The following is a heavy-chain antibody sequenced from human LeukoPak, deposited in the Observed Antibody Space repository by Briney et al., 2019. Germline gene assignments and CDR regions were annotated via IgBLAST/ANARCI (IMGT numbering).Heavy chain of an antibody. V-gene: IGHV3-74*01. CDR2: INSDGSGT. CDR3: ARAASGSYSYDY. D-gene: IGHD1-26*01. J-gene: IGHJ4*02. Sequence: GGSLRLSCAASGFTFSSYWMHWVRQAPGKGLVWVSRINSDGSGTIYADSVKGRFTICRDNAKNTLYLRMNSLRAEDTAVYYCARAASGSYSYDYWGQGTLVTVSS. CDR1: GFTFSSYW.